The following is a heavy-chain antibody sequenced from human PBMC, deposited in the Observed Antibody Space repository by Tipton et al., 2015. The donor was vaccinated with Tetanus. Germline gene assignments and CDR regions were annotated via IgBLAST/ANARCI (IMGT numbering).Heavy chain of an antibody. Sequence: TLSLTCAVSRGPISSYYWSWIRQPAGKGLEWIGHISNGNPDYSPSLKNRVTLSVDTSKNEFSLTLRSVTAADTAVYYCVRGITDGYNRRFDYWGQGTLVTVSS. CDR3: VRGITDGYNRRFDY. D-gene: IGHD5-24*01. J-gene: IGHJ4*02. V-gene: IGHV4-4*07. CDR1: RGPISSYY. CDR2: ISNGNP.